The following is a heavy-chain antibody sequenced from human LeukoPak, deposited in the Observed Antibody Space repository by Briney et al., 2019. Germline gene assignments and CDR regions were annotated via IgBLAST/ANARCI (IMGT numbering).Heavy chain of an antibody. CDR1: GYTLTELS. CDR2: FDPEDGET. J-gene: IGHJ3*02. Sequence: ASVKVSCKVSGYTLTELSMHWVRQAPGKGLEWMGGFDPEDGETIYAQKFQGRVTMTEDTSTDTAYMELSSLRSEDTAVYYCATDLSYRDAFDIWGQRTMVTVSS. V-gene: IGHV1-24*01. D-gene: IGHD1-26*01. CDR3: ATDLSYRDAFDI.